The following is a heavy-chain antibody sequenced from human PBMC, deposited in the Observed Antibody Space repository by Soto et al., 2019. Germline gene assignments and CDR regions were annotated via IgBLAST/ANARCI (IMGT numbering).Heavy chain of an antibody. D-gene: IGHD3-9*01. CDR2: IIPIFGTA. CDR3: ARDVLRYFDWPDYYYGMDV. J-gene: IGHJ6*02. V-gene: IGHV1-69*13. Sequence: GASLKVSCKASGGTFSSYSISWVRQAPGQGLEWMGGIIPIFGTANYAQKFQGRVTITADESTSTAYMELSSLRSEDTAVYYCARDVLRYFDWPDYYYGMDVWGQGTTVTVSS. CDR1: GGTFSSYS.